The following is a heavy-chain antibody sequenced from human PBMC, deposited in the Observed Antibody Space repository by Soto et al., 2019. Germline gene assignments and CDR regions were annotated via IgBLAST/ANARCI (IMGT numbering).Heavy chain of an antibody. CDR1: GFTFSSYA. D-gene: IGHD2-2*01. CDR3: AKEVYCSSTSCYYYMDV. Sequence: EVQLLESGGGLVQPGGSLRLSCAASGFTFSSYAMNWVRQAPGKGLEWVSAISGSGGSTYYADSVKGRFTISRDNSKNTLYLQMNSLRAEDTAVYYCAKEVYCSSTSCYYYMDVWGKGTTVTVPS. V-gene: IGHV3-23*01. CDR2: ISGSGGST. J-gene: IGHJ6*03.